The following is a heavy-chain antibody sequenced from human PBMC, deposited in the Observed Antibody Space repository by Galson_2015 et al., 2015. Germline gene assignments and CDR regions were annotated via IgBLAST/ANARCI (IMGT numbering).Heavy chain of an antibody. J-gene: IGHJ3*02. D-gene: IGHD6-19*01. V-gene: IGHV4-59*01. CDR3: ARRRHPVGIAVAGNAFDI. Sequence: SETLSLTCTVSGGSISSYYWSWIRQPPGKGLEWIGYIYYSGSTNYNPSLKSRVTISVDTSKNQFSLKLSSVTAADTAVYYCARRRHPVGIAVAGNAFDIWGQGTMVTVSS. CDR2: IYYSGST. CDR1: GGSISSYY.